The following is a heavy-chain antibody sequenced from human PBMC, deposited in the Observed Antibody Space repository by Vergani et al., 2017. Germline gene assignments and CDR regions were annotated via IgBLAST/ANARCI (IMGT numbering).Heavy chain of an antibody. V-gene: IGHV4-4*09. CDR2: IYTSGST. CDR1: GGSISSYY. J-gene: IGHJ4*02. D-gene: IGHD3-10*01. Sequence: QVQLQESGPGLVKPSETLSLTCTVSGGSISSYYWSWIRQPPGKGLEWIGYIYTSGSTNYNPSLKSRVTISVDTSKNQFSLKLSSVTAADTAVYYCARASGGLRIDYWGQGTLVTVSS. CDR3: ARASGGLRIDY.